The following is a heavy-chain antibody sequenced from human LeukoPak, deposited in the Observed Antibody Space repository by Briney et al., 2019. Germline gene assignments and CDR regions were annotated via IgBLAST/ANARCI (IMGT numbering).Heavy chain of an antibody. J-gene: IGHJ4*02. Sequence: GGSLRLSCAASGFTFSSYEMNWVRQAPGMGLEWVSAISGSGGSTYYADSVKGRFTISRDNAKNSLYLQMNSLRAEDTAVYYCARVGYGSGRYFDYWGQGTLVTVSS. CDR3: ARVGYGSGRYFDY. D-gene: IGHD3-10*01. V-gene: IGHV3-48*03. CDR1: GFTFSSYE. CDR2: ISGSGGST.